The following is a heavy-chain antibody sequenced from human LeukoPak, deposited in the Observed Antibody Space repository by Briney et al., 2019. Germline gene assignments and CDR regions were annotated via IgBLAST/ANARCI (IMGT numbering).Heavy chain of an antibody. CDR3: AKDNYYDSSRMAFDI. CDR1: GFTFDIYA. D-gene: IGHD3-22*01. Sequence: GGSLRLSCAASGFTFDIYAMHWVRQAPGRGLEWVSLISWDGGSTYYADSVKGRFTISRDNSKNSLYLQMNSLRTEDTALYYCAKDNYYDSSRMAFDIWGQGTMVTVSS. J-gene: IGHJ3*02. V-gene: IGHV3-43*01. CDR2: ISWDGGST.